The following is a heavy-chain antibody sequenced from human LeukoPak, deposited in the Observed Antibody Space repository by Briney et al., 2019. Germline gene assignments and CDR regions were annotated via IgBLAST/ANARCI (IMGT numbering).Heavy chain of an antibody. Sequence: PGGSLRLFCAASGFTFSSYAMHWVRQAPGKGLEWVTVISYDGSNKYYADSVKGRFTISRDNSKNTLYLQMNSLRAEDRAVYYCARDSAIAAAGGYFDYWGQGTLVTVSS. J-gene: IGHJ4*02. D-gene: IGHD6-13*01. CDR2: ISYDGSNK. V-gene: IGHV3-30-3*01. CDR3: ARDSAIAAAGGYFDY. CDR1: GFTFSSYA.